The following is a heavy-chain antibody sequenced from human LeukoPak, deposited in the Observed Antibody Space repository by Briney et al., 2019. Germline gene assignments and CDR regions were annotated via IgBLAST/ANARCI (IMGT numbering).Heavy chain of an antibody. D-gene: IGHD5-18*01. CDR3: ARDRWIQLWENYYYYGMDV. CDR2: ISSSGSTI. Sequence: GGSLRLSCAASGFTFSDYYMSWIRQAPGKGLEWVSYISSSGSTIYYADSVKGRFTISRDNAKNSLYLQMNSLRAEDTAVYYCARDRWIQLWENYYYYGMDVWGKGTTVTVSS. V-gene: IGHV3-11*04. J-gene: IGHJ6*04. CDR1: GFTFSDYY.